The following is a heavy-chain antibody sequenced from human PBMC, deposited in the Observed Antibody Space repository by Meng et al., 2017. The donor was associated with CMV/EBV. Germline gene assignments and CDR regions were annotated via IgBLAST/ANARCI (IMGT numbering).Heavy chain of an antibody. CDR2: TYYRSRWYN. D-gene: IGHD1-26*01. V-gene: IGHV6-1*01. J-gene: IGHJ4*02. CDR1: GDSVSVSRAI. CDR3: TRSDGRNHFDY. Sequence: LSGDSVSVSRAIWPWIRQSPSRGLEWLGRTYYRSRWYNDYAVSVKSRIIIPPDTSKNHFSLQLNSVTPEDTAIYDCTRSDGRNHFDYWGLGSLVTVSS.